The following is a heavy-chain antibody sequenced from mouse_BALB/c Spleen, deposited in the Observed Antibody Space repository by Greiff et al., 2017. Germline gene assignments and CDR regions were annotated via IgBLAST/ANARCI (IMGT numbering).Heavy chain of an antibody. CDR2: ISSGGSYT. CDR3: ARRTTAHYFDY. Sequence: EVMLVESGADLVKPGGSLKLSCAASGFTFSSYGMSWVRQTPDKRLEWVATISSGGSYTYYPDSVKGRFTISRDNAKNTLYLQMSSLKSEDTAMYYCARRTTAHYFDYWGQGTTLTVSS. V-gene: IGHV5-6*02. CDR1: GFTFSSYG. D-gene: IGHD1-2*01. J-gene: IGHJ2*01.